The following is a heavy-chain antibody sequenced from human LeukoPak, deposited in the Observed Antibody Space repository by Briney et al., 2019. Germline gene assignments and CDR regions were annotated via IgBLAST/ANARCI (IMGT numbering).Heavy chain of an antibody. CDR3: VRDVWGDRDGFFDN. J-gene: IGHJ4*02. V-gene: IGHV3-74*01. CDR2: IKSDGSST. CDR1: GFTFSTSW. Sequence: GGSLRLSCAASGFTFSTSWMHWFRQAPGRGLVWVSRIKSDGSSTTYADSVKGRFTISRDNAKNTLYLQMNSLRAEDTAVYYCVRDVWGDRDGFFDNWGQGTLVTVSS. D-gene: IGHD5-24*01.